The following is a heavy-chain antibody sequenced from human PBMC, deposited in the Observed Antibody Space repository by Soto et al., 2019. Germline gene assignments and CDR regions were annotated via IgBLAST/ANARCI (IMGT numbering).Heavy chain of an antibody. CDR3: ARSNKFIVVVSPHYYYGMDV. CDR1: GGTFSIYA. V-gene: IGHV1-69*13. Sequence: SVKVSCKASGGTFSIYAISCVRQSPLQWLDWMGGIIPIFGTANYAQKFQGRVTITADESTSTAYMELSSLRSEDTAVYYCARSNKFIVVVSPHYYYGMDVWGQGTTVTSP. D-gene: IGHD3-22*01. J-gene: IGHJ6*02. CDR2: IIPIFGTA.